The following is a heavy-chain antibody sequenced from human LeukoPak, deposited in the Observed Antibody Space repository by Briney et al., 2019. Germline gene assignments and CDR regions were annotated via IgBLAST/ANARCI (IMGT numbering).Heavy chain of an antibody. J-gene: IGHJ4*02. Sequence: GGSLRLSCAASGFTVSSNYMSWVRQAPGKGLEWVSVIYSGGSTYYADSVKGRFTISRDNSKNTLYLQMNSLRAEETAVYYCARGAYSGYDPSFDYWGQGTLVTVSS. CDR3: ARGAYSGYDPSFDY. CDR1: GFTVSSNY. V-gene: IGHV3-53*05. CDR2: IYSGGST. D-gene: IGHD5-12*01.